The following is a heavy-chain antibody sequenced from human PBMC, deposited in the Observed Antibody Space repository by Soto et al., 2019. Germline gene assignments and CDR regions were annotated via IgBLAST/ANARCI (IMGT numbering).Heavy chain of an antibody. J-gene: IGHJ5*02. CDR1: GYTFTALY. D-gene: IGHD3-9*01. CDR2: VNPNTGLT. V-gene: IGHV1-2*02. Sequence: QVQLVQSGSEVRKPGASVKVSCQASGYTFTALYMNWVRQAPGQALEWMGWVNPNTGLTKYAQKFQGRVIMTRDTSINTAYMELSGLTSDDTAVYYCTTLRLDPWGQGTLVTVSS. CDR3: TTLRLDP.